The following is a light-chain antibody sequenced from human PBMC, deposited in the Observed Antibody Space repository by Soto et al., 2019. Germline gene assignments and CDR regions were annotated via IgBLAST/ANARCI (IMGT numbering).Light chain of an antibody. Sequence: EIVLTQSPGTLSLSPGERATLSRRASQSVSTSYLAWYQQKPGQAPRLLIYGASSRATGIPDRFSGSGSGTDFTLTISRLEPGDFAVYHCQHYGDSLTWTFGQGTKVDIK. CDR1: QSVSTSY. V-gene: IGKV3-20*01. J-gene: IGKJ1*01. CDR2: GAS. CDR3: QHYGDSLTWT.